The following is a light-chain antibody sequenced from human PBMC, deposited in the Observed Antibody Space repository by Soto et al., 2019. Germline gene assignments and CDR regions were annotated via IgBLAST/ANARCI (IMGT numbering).Light chain of an antibody. CDR3: CPYESTSTSLV. CDR2: EAN. V-gene: IGLV2-23*01. J-gene: IGLJ1*01. Sequence: QSVLTQPASVSGSPGQSITVSCTGTNIDVGSYNLISWXXQHPGKAPKLMIYEANKRPSGVYNRFSGYKSGSTACLKISGLQAEDEAEYFCCPYESTSTSLVFGPGTKVTVL. CDR1: NIDVGSYNL.